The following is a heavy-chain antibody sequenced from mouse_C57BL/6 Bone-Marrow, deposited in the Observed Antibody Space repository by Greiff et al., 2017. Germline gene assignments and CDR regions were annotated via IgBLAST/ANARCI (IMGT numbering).Heavy chain of an antibody. J-gene: IGHJ3*01. V-gene: IGHV1-15*01. D-gene: IGHD4-1*01. Sequence: VQLQQSGAELVRPGASVTLCCKASGYTCTDYEMHWVKQTPVHGLEWIGAIDPETGGTAYNQKFKGKAILTADKSSSTAYMELRSLTSESSAVYYCLTGALFAYWAQVTLATVSA. CDR1: GYTCTDYE. CDR2: IDPETGGT. CDR3: LTGALFAY.